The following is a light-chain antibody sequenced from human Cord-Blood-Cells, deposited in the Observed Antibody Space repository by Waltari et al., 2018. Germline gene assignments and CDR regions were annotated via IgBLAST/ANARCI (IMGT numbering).Light chain of an antibody. CDR1: SSDVGSYNL. V-gene: IGLV2-23*01. Sequence: QSALTQPAPVSGSPGQSCTISCTGTSSDVGSYNLVSWYQQHPGKAPQRMIYEGSKRHSGVSNRFAGSKSGNTASLTISGLQAEDEADYYCCSYAGSSTWVFGGGTKLTVL. CDR2: EGS. CDR3: CSYAGSSTWV. J-gene: IGLJ3*02.